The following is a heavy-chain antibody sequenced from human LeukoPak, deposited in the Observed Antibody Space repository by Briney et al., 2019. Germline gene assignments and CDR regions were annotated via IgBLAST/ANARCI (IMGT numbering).Heavy chain of an antibody. Sequence: NGSGPTLVKPTQTLTLTCTFSGFSFSTSGVGVGWIRQPPGKALEWLAIIYWDDDKRYSPSLKSRLTITKDTSKNQVVLTMTNMDPVDTGTYYCAHRVPGVGPYYWGQGTLVTVSS. V-gene: IGHV2-5*02. J-gene: IGHJ4*02. CDR2: IYWDDDK. CDR3: AHRVPGVGPYY. D-gene: IGHD3-3*01. CDR1: GFSFSTSGVG.